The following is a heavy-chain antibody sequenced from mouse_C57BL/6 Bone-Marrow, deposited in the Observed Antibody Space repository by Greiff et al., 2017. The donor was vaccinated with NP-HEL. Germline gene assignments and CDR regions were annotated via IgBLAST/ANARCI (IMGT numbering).Heavy chain of an antibody. D-gene: IGHD2-4*01. V-gene: IGHV1-55*01. Sequence: VQLQQPGAELVKPGASVKMSCKASGYTFTSYWITWVKQRPGQGLEWIGDIYPGSGSTNYNEKFKSKATLTVDTSSSTAYMQLSSLTSEDSAVYYCAKREAIYYDYDVGFAYWGQGTLVTVSA. CDR1: GYTFTSYW. CDR2: IYPGSGST. CDR3: AKREAIYYDYDVGFAY. J-gene: IGHJ3*01.